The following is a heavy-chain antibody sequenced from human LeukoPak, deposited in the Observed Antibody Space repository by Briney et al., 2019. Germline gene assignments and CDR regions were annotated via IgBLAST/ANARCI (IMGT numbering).Heavy chain of an antibody. J-gene: IGHJ6*03. CDR3: AAPGSSDYYYYMDV. V-gene: IGHV3-53*01. CDR1: GFTVSSNY. D-gene: IGHD6-6*01. CDR2: TYSGGST. Sequence: GGSLRLSCAASGFTVSSNYMSWVRQAPGKGLEWVSVTYSGGSTFYADSVKGRFTISRDNSKNTLFLQMNSLRAEDTAVYYCAAPGSSDYYYYMDVWGKGTTVTISS.